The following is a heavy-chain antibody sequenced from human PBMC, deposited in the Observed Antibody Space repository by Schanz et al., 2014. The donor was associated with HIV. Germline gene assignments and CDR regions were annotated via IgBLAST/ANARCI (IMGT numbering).Heavy chain of an antibody. CDR1: GGTIRNLD. CDR3: ASGRRSGIGWRMDV. D-gene: IGHD6-19*01. CDR2: INIMLGKT. J-gene: IGHJ6*02. V-gene: IGHV1-69*01. Sequence: QVQLVQSGAEVKKSGSSVKVSCKASGGTIRNLDITWVRQAPGQGLEWMGVINIMLGKTNYAQKFQGRVSMTADPSTNTAYMEMRGLRFEDTAVYYCASGRRSGIGWRMDVWGQGTTVSLSS.